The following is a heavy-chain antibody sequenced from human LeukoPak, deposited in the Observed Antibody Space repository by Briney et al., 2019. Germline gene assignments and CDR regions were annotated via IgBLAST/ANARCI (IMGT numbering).Heavy chain of an antibody. Sequence: TSETLSLTCTVSGGSISSGSYYWGWIRQPPGKGLEWIGSIYHSGSTYYNPSLKSRVTISVDTSKNQFSLKLSSVTAADTAVYYCARDLSGWYQYWGQGTLVTVSS. V-gene: IGHV4-39*07. CDR1: GGSISSGSYY. D-gene: IGHD6-19*01. CDR2: IYHSGST. CDR3: ARDLSGWYQY. J-gene: IGHJ4*02.